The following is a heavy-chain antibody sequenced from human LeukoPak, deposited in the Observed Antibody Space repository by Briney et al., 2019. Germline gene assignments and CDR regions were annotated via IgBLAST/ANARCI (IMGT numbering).Heavy chain of an antibody. J-gene: IGHJ4*02. Sequence: PGGSLRLSCVASGFPFRSYAVSWVRQAPGKGLEWVSSIGGSGGSTYSADSVKGRFTISRDTSKSTLFLQMNNLRAEDTAVYYCAKDGPGNGWPDLDYWGQGTLVTVSS. CDR2: IGGSGGST. V-gene: IGHV3-23*01. D-gene: IGHD6-19*01. CDR3: AKDGPGNGWPDLDY. CDR1: GFPFRSYA.